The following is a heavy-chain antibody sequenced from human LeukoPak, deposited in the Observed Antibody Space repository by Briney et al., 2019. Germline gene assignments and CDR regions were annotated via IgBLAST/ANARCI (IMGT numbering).Heavy chain of an antibody. D-gene: IGHD5-18*01. CDR1: GFTFSDYY. J-gene: IGHJ4*02. Sequence: GGSQRLSCAASGFTFSDYYMSWIRQAPGKGLEWVSFISSSGSTTYYADSVKGRFTISRDNSKNTLYLQMNSLRAEDTAVYYCVGDTAMVPFDYWGQGTLVTVSS. CDR3: VGDTAMVPFDY. CDR2: ISSSGSTT. V-gene: IGHV3-11*01.